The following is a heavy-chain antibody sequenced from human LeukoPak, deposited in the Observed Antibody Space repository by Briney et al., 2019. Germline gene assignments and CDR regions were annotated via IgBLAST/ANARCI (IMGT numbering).Heavy chain of an antibody. Sequence: GGSLRLSCAASGFTFSSYAMHWVRQAPGKGLEWVAVISYDGSNKYYADSVKGRFTISRDNSKNTLYLQMNSLRAEDTAVYYCAREMTTVTTAPGKFDYWGQGTLVTVSS. V-gene: IGHV3-30-3*01. CDR3: AREMTTVTTAPGKFDY. CDR1: GFTFSSYA. D-gene: IGHD4-17*01. CDR2: ISYDGSNK. J-gene: IGHJ4*02.